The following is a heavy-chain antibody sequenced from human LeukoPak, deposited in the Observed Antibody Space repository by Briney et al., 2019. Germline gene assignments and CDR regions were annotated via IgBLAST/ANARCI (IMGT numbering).Heavy chain of an antibody. CDR3: ARQAAMVNLVDY. J-gene: IGHJ4*02. Sequence: SETLSLTCTVSGGSISSYYWSWIRQPPGKGLEWSGYIYYSGSTNYNPSLKSRVTISVDTSKNQFSLKLSSVTAADTAVYYCARQAAMVNLVDYWGQGTLVTVSS. V-gene: IGHV4-59*08. D-gene: IGHD5-18*01. CDR1: GGSISSYY. CDR2: IYYSGST.